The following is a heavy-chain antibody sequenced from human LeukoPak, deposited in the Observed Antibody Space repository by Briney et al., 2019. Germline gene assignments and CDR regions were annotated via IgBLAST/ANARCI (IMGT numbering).Heavy chain of an antibody. D-gene: IGHD4-17*01. J-gene: IGHJ2*01. CDR2: INAGNGNT. V-gene: IGHV1-3*01. CDR1: GYTFTSYA. Sequence: GASVEVSCKASGYTFTSYAMHWVRQAPGQRLEWMGWINAGNGNTKYSQKFQGRVTITRDTSASTAYMELSSLRSEDTAVYYCARGYGDYVWYFDLWGRGTLVTVSS. CDR3: ARGYGDYVWYFDL.